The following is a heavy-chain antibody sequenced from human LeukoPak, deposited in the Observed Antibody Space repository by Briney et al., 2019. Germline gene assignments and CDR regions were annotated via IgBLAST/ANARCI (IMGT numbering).Heavy chain of an antibody. V-gene: IGHV3-30*04. CDR1: GFAFRSYA. J-gene: IGHJ4*02. Sequence: PGGSLRLSCAASGFAFRSYAMHWVRQAPGQGLEWVSLISYHGTNTYYADSVKGRFTISRDNSKNTVLLQMTSLRVEDTAVYYCARDGANTYGRAFDFWGQGMQVTVSS. CDR3: ARDGANTYGRAFDF. CDR2: ISYHGTNT. D-gene: IGHD5-18*01.